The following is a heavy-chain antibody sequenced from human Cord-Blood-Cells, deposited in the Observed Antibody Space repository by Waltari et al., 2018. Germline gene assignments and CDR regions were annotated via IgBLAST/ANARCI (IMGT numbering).Heavy chain of an antibody. J-gene: IGHJ4*02. CDR2: ISYDGSNK. Sequence: QVQLVESGGGVVQPGRSLRLSWAASGFTFSSYGTRWFGQAPGKGLEWVAVISYDGSNKYYADSVKGRFTISRDNSKNTLYLQMNSLRAEDTAVYYCAKTRTTSLFFDYWGQGTLVTVSS. CDR3: AKTRTTSLFFDY. V-gene: IGHV3-30*18. CDR1: GFTFSSYG.